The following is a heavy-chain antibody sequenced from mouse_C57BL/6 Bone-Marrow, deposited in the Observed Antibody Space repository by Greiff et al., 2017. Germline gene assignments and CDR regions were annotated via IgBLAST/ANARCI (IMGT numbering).Heavy chain of an antibody. V-gene: IGHV5-4*03. CDR2: ISDGGSYT. Sequence: EVKVVESGGGLVKPGGSLKLSCAASGFTFSSYAMSWVRQTPEKRLEWVATISDGGSYTYYPDNVKGRFTISRDNAKNNLYLQMGHLKSEDTAMYYCARGDPDCGRDYWYFDVWGTGTTVTVSS. D-gene: IGHD1-1*01. CDR1: GFTFSSYA. J-gene: IGHJ1*03. CDR3: ARGDPDCGRDYWYFDV.